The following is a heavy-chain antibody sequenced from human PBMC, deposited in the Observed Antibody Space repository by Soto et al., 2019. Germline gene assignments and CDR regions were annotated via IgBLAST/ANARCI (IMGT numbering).Heavy chain of an antibody. CDR2: ITPIFDTT. V-gene: IGHV1-69*01. J-gene: IGHJ3*02. CDR3: ARGYCTNGVFHTHRGAFDI. CDR1: GGTFSNYG. Sequence: QVQLVQSGAEVKKPGSSVKVSCKASGGTFSNYGFSWVRQAPGQGLEWMGGITPIFDTTHYAQKFQGRVTITADEYTRTACMELSSLRSEDTAVYYCARGYCTNGVFHTHRGAFDIWGQGTLVTVSS. D-gene: IGHD2-8*01.